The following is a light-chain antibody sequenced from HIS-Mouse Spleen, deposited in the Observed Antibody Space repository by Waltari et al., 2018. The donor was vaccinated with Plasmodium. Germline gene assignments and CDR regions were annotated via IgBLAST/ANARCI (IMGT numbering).Light chain of an antibody. V-gene: IGLV3-1*01. CDR2: QDS. J-gene: IGLJ2*01. Sequence: SYELTQPPSVSVSPGQTASITCSGDKLGDKYACWYQQKPGQSPGLVIYQDSKRHSGIPERFSGSTSGNTATLTMSGTQAMDEADYYCQAWDSSTVVFGGGTKLTVL. CDR3: QAWDSSTVV. CDR1: KLGDKY.